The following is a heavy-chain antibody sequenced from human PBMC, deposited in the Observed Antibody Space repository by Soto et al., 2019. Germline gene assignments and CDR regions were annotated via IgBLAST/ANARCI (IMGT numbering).Heavy chain of an antibody. CDR1: GGSISSYF. Sequence: SETLSLTCTVSGGSISSYFWSWIRQPPGKGLEWTGYIHYSGSTTYNPSLKSRVTISVDTSKDQFSLKLSSVTAADTADYYCARDLGRGSNYIYYGMDVWGQGTTVTISS. V-gene: IGHV4-59*01. D-gene: IGHD7-27*01. CDR2: IHYSGST. J-gene: IGHJ6*02. CDR3: ARDLGRGSNYIYYGMDV.